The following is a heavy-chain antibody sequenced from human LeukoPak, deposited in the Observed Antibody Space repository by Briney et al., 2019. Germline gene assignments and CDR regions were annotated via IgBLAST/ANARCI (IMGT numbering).Heavy chain of an antibody. CDR2: IGGTGVRT. V-gene: IGHV3-23*01. D-gene: IGHD4-23*01. J-gene: IGHJ4*02. CDR3: AKDHGGNSGDGLDY. CDR1: GFTFSSYA. Sequence: PGGSLRLSCASSGFTFSSYAMSWVRQAPGKGLEWVSTIGGTGVRTYYADSVKGRFTISRDNSKNTLYLQMNSLRAEDTAVYYCAKDHGGNSGDGLDYWGQGTLVTVSS.